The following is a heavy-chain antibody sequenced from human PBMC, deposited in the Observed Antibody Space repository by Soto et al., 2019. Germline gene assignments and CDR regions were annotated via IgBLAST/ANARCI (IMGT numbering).Heavy chain of an antibody. CDR2: IFWDDGK. D-gene: IGHD2-21*02. Sequence: QITLKKSGPTLVKPTQTLTLTCTFSGFSFTNGVGVGWIRQPPGKPLEWLALIFWDDGKRYRPSLKSSLTIAKDTAKNLVVLTMTNMDPVDTATYYCAHIRCGDDCHTGRFDYWCQGTLVTVSS. V-gene: IGHV2-5*02. CDR1: GFSFTNGVG. CDR3: AHIRCGDDCHTGRFDY. J-gene: IGHJ4*02.